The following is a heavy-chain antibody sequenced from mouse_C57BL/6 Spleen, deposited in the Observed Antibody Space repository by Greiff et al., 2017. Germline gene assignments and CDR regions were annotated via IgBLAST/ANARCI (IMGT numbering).Heavy chain of an antibody. V-gene: IGHV1-5*01. CDR1: GYTFTSYW. CDR3: TTTVVAITSYYFDY. Sequence: VQLQQSGTVLARPGASVKMSCKTSGYTFTSYWMHWVKQRPGQGLEWIGAIYPGNSDTSYNQKFKGKAKLTAVTSASTAYMELSSLTNEDSAVYYCTTTVVAITSYYFDYWGQGTTLTVSS. CDR2: IYPGNSDT. J-gene: IGHJ2*01. D-gene: IGHD1-1*01.